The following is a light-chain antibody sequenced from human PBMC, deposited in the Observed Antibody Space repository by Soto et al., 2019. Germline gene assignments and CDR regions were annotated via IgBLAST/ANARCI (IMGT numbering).Light chain of an antibody. J-gene: IGKJ1*01. CDR2: GAS. Sequence: IGMTQSPATRSVPPLKKATLSCMASQSVGNYLAWYQQKPGQAPRLFIYGASSRATGIPDRFRGSGSGTDFTLTISRLEPEDYAVYCCQQYGRSPWTFGQGTKVDIK. CDR1: QSVGNY. CDR3: QQYGRSPWT. V-gene: IGKV3-20*01.